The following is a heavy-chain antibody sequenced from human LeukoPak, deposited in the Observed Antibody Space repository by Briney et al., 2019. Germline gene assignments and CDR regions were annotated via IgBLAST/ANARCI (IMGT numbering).Heavy chain of an antibody. Sequence: PGGSLRLSCAASGFTFSSYAMSWVRQAPGKGLEWVSAISGSGGSTYYADSAKGRFTISRDNSKNTLYLQMNSLRAEDTAVYYCAKGLEGVVVITNFDYWGQGTLVTVSS. CDR2: ISGSGGST. CDR1: GFTFSSYA. D-gene: IGHD3-22*01. J-gene: IGHJ4*02. CDR3: AKGLEGVVVITNFDY. V-gene: IGHV3-23*01.